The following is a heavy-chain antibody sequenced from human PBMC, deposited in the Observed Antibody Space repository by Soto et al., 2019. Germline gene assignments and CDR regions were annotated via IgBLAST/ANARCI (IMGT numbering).Heavy chain of an antibody. J-gene: IGHJ4*02. D-gene: IGHD4-17*01. V-gene: IGHV1-18*01. CDR3: ARTDKGDYVPLLDN. Sequence: QIHLVQSGGEVKKPGASVKVSCKTSGYTFTTYGISWVRQAPGQGLDWMGWITPFNDNTNYAQNLQRRVTMTTDTPTNTADLEVRSLTSDDTGVYYCARTDKGDYVPLLDNWGQGTLVTFAS. CDR1: GYTFTTYG. CDR2: ITPFNDNT.